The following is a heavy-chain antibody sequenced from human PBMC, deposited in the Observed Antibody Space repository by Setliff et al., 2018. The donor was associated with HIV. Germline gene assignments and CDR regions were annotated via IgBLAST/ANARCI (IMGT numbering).Heavy chain of an antibody. CDR1: GGSISSGSYY. CDR2: IHTTGTT. J-gene: IGHJ6*03. Sequence: SETLSLTCTVSGGSISSGSYYWSWIRQPAGEGLEWIGQIHTTGTTNCNPSLKSRVTISVDTSKNQFSLQLSPVTAADTAVYYCARDRSNWNYGKNYMDVWGKGTTVTVSS. CDR3: ARDRSNWNYGKNYMDV. V-gene: IGHV4-61*09. D-gene: IGHD1-7*01.